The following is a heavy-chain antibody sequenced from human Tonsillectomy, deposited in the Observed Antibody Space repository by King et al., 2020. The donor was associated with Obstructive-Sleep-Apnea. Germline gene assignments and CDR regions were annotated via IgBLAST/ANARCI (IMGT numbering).Heavy chain of an antibody. CDR1: GFTVSSNY. J-gene: IGHJ5*02. Sequence: EVQLVESGGGLVQPGGSLRLSCAASGFTVSSNYMSWVRQAPGKGLEWVSLIYSDGSTFYANSVKGRFTISRDNSKNTLYLQMNSLRAEDTAVYYCARDIATVTNNNWFDPWGQGTLVTVSS. V-gene: IGHV3-66*01. CDR3: ARDIATVTNNNWFDP. CDR2: IYSDGST. D-gene: IGHD4-17*01.